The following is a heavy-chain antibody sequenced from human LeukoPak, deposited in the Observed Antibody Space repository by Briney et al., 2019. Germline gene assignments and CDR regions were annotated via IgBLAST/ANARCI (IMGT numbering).Heavy chain of an antibody. V-gene: IGHV4-4*07. CDR1: GGSINSYY. Sequence: KPSETLSLACTVSGGSINSYYWSWIRQPAGKGLEWIGRIFSDGSTSYNPSLKGRVTLSVDMSKNVFSLKLNSVTAADTAIYYCARDPSYTRGFFADWGQGTLVTVSS. CDR3: ARDPSYTRGFFAD. D-gene: IGHD2-2*01. CDR2: IFSDGST. J-gene: IGHJ4*02.